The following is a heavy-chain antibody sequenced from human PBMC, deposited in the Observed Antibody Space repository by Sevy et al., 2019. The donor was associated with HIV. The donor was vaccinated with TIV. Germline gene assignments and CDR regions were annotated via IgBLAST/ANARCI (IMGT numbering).Heavy chain of an antibody. V-gene: IGHV3-66*01. Sequence: GGSLRLSCAASGFTVNSNYMTWVRQAPGKGLEGVSVIHSDDTTYHADSVKDRFTISRDNFKNTLYLYMSSLRAGDTAVYYCARGKSGYGYALNYWGQGTLVTVSS. CDR2: IHSDDTT. J-gene: IGHJ4*02. CDR1: GFTVNSNY. CDR3: ARGKSGYGYALNY. D-gene: IGHD5-18*01.